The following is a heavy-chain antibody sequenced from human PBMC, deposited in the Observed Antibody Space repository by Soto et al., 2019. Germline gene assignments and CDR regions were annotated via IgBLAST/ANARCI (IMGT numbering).Heavy chain of an antibody. CDR3: ARERGYCTSTSCYGAFDY. D-gene: IGHD2-2*01. J-gene: IGHJ4*02. V-gene: IGHV1-69*01. CDR1: VGTFSSYA. Sequence: QVQMVQSGAEVKKPGASVKVSCKASVGTFSSYAISWVRQSPGQGLEWVGGVIPIFGTANFAQKFQGRVTIDADESTRTAYMELSSLRSEYTAVYYCARERGYCTSTSCYGAFDYWGQGPLVTVSS. CDR2: VIPIFGTA.